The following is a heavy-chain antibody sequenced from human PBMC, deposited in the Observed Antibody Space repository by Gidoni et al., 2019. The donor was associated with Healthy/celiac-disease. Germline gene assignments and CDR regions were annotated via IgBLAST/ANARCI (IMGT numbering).Heavy chain of an antibody. CDR1: GFTFSSYW. D-gene: IGHD4-17*01. CDR3: ARDVNTVTIVGAFDI. V-gene: IGHV3-7*03. Sequence: EVQLVESGGGLVQPGGSLRLSCAAPGFTFSSYWMSWVRQAPGKGLEWVANIKQDGSEKYYVDSVKGRFTISRDNAKNSLYLQMNSLRAEDTAVYYCARDVNTVTIVGAFDIWGQGTMVTVSS. J-gene: IGHJ3*02. CDR2: IKQDGSEK.